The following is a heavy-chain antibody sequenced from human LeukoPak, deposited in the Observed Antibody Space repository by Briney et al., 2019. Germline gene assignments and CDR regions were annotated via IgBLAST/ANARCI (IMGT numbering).Heavy chain of an antibody. D-gene: IGHD6-13*01. CDR3: ANTFSSSLHKYYFDY. CDR1: GFTFSSYD. J-gene: IGHJ4*02. Sequence: GGSLRLSCAASGFTFSSYDMHWVRQAPGKGLEWVAFIRYDGSNKYYADSVKGRFTISRDNSKNTLYLQMNSLRAEDTAVYYCANTFSSSLHKYYFDYWGQGTLVTVSS. V-gene: IGHV3-30*02. CDR2: IRYDGSNK.